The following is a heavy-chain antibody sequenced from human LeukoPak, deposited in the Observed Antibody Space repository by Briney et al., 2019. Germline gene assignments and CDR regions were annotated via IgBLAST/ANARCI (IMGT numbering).Heavy chain of an antibody. V-gene: IGHV1-2*02. CDR3: ARDPEANWRYFNC. Sequence: VASVKVSCKASGYTFSDYYMHWVRQAPGQGLEWMGWINPNSGGSNYAQKFQGRVTMTRDTSTTTAYMEVSSLRSEDTAVYFCARDPEANWRYFNCWGQGTLVTVSS. J-gene: IGHJ4*02. D-gene: IGHD1-20*01. CDR2: INPNSGGS. CDR1: GYTFSDYY.